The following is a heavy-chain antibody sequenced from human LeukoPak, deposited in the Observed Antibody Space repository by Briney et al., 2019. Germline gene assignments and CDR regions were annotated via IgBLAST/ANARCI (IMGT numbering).Heavy chain of an antibody. CDR2: INHSGST. D-gene: IGHD2-21*02. Sequence: PSETLSLTCAVYGGSFSGYYWSWIRQPPGKGLEWIGEINHSGSTNYNPSLKSRVTISVDTSKNQFSLKLSSVTAADTAVYYCARGRGRVVTRSNFFDYWGQGTLVTVSS. V-gene: IGHV4-34*01. CDR3: ARGRGRVVTRSNFFDY. J-gene: IGHJ4*02. CDR1: GGSFSGYY.